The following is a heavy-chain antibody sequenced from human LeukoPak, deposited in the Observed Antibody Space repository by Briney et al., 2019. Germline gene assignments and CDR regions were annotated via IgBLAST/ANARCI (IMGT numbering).Heavy chain of an antibody. CDR2: INHSGST. CDR3: AISSSSWSDAFDI. Sequence: PSETLSLTCAVYGGSFSGYYWSWIRQSPGKGLEWIGEINHSGSTNYNPSLKSRVTISVDTSKNQFSLKLSSVTAADTAVYYCAISSSSWSDAFDIWGQGTMVTVSS. J-gene: IGHJ3*02. D-gene: IGHD6-13*01. CDR1: GGSFSGYY. V-gene: IGHV4-34*01.